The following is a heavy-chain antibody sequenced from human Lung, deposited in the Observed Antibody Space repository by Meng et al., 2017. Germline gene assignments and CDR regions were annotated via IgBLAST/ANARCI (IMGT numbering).Heavy chain of an antibody. Sequence: QGQLPQLGAGLLKPSGTLSLTCVVSGGSFSDYYWSWIRQPPGKGLEWIGEINHSGSTNYNPSLESRATISVDTSQNNLSLKLSSVTAADSAVYYCARGPTTMAHDFDYWGQGTLVTVSS. CDR2: INHSGST. J-gene: IGHJ4*02. D-gene: IGHD4-11*01. V-gene: IGHV4-34*01. CDR1: GGSFSDYY. CDR3: ARGPTTMAHDFDY.